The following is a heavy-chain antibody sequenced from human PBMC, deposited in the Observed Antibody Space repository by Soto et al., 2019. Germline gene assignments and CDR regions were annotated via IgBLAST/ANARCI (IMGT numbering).Heavy chain of an antibody. V-gene: IGHV3-23*01. CDR3: AKDAGVTYYDILTGPGWFDP. CDR2: ISGSGGST. J-gene: IGHJ5*02. D-gene: IGHD3-9*01. CDR1: GFTFSSYA. Sequence: GGSLRLSCSASGFTFSSYAMSWVRQAPGKGLEWVSAISGSGGSTYYADSVKGRFTISRDNSKNTLYLQMNSLRAEDTAVYYCAKDAGVTYYDILTGPGWFDPWGQGTLVTVSS.